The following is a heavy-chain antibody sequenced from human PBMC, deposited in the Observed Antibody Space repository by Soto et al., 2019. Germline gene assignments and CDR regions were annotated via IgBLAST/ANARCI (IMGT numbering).Heavy chain of an antibody. J-gene: IGHJ4*02. Sequence: GGSLRLSCAASGFTFSSYAMSWVRQAPGKGLEWVSAISGSGGSTYYADSMKGRFTISRDNSKNTLYLQMNSLRAEDTVVYYCASAGGYCSGGSCKVYAKLDYWGQGTLVTVSS. CDR2: ISGSGGST. CDR1: GFTFSSYA. V-gene: IGHV3-23*01. CDR3: ASAGGYCSGGSCKVYAKLDY. D-gene: IGHD2-15*01.